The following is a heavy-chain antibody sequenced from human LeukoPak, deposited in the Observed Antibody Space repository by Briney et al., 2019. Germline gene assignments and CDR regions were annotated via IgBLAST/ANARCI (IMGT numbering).Heavy chain of an antibody. V-gene: IGHV3-30*03. CDR3: ARANGQLWTTPDY. D-gene: IGHD5-18*01. CDR2: ISHDGSKK. J-gene: IGHJ4*02. Sequence: GRSLRLSCAASGFTLSSYGMHWVRQPQGEGLEWVAVISHDGSKKYSAESAKGRFTISRDNSKNTLYLQMNSLRAEDTAVYYCARANGQLWTTPDYWGQGTLVTISS. CDR1: GFTLSSYG.